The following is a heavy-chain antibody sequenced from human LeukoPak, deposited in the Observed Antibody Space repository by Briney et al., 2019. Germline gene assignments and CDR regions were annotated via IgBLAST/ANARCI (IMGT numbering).Heavy chain of an antibody. CDR2: ISAYNGNT. CDR1: GYTFTSYG. V-gene: IGHV1-18*01. Sequence: ASVKVSCKASGYTFTSYGISWVRQAPGQGLEWMGWISAYNGNTNYAQKFQGRVTITADESTSTAYMELSSLRSEDTAVYYCARVDDRGHYYDSSGPRKLFDYWGQGTLVTVSS. CDR3: ARVDDRGHYYDSSGPRKLFDY. D-gene: IGHD3-22*01. J-gene: IGHJ4*02.